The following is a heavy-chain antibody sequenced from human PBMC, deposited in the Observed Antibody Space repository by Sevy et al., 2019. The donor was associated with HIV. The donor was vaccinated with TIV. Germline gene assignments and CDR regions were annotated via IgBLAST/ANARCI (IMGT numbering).Heavy chain of an antibody. CDR2: IIPILGTT. J-gene: IGHJ4*02. CDR3: TKDLREATMGFDH. CDR1: GGTFSTYA. D-gene: IGHD2-15*01. V-gene: IGHV1-69*13. Sequence: ASVKVSCKASGGTFSTYAFNWVRQAPRQGLEWLGGIIPILGTTNYAQKFQGEVSIIADESTGTAYMTSSRLTSEDTAVYYCTKDLREATMGFDHWGQGALVTVSS.